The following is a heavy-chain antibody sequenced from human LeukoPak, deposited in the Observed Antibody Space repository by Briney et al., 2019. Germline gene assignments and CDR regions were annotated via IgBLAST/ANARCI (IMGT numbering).Heavy chain of an antibody. CDR2: INDSGAT. V-gene: IGHV4-34*01. CDR3: ARGPRGSGSTGWYLLGFDY. J-gene: IGHJ4*02. CDR1: GGSFSGHY. Sequence: PSETLSLTCAVYGGSFSGHYWSWIRQPPGKGLEWIGEINDSGATNYNPSLKSRFTISVDTSKNQFSLKLSSVTAADTSIYYCARGPRGSGSTGWYLLGFDYWGQGTLVTVAS. D-gene: IGHD6-19*01.